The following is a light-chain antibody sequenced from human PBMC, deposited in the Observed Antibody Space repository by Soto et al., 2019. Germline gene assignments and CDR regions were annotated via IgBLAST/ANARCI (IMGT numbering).Light chain of an antibody. CDR1: QGISSY. V-gene: IGKV1-8*01. CDR3: QQYYSYPLIT. CDR2: AAS. Sequence: ILMTQSPSSLSASTGDRVTITCRASQGISSYLAWYQQKPGKAPKLLLYAASTLQSGVPSRFSGSGSGTDFTLTIRCLQSEDFATYYCQQYYSYPLITFGQGTQLEIK. J-gene: IGKJ5*01.